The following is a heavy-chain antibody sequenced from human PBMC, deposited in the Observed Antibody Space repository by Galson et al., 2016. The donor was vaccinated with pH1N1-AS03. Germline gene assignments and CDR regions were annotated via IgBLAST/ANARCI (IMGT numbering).Heavy chain of an antibody. Sequence: QSGAEVKKPGESLKISCKVSGYTFSNHWIGWVRQMPGKGLEWMGIIYPADSSTTYSPSFQGQVTLSADQSISPAYLQWSSLRASDTAMYFCARQQDGRGSGLEWLFWYGMDVWGQGTTVIVSS. D-gene: IGHD3-3*01. V-gene: IGHV5-51*01. J-gene: IGHJ6*02. CDR2: IYPADSST. CDR1: GYTFSNHW. CDR3: ARQQDGRGSGLEWLFWYGMDV.